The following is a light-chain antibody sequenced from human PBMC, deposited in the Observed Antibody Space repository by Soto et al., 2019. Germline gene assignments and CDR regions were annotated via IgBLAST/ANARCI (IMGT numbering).Light chain of an antibody. CDR2: KAS. V-gene: IGKV1-5*03. CDR3: QQYNRRT. J-gene: IGKJ1*01. CDR1: QSISSW. Sequence: DIQMTQSPSTLSASVGDRVTITCRASQSISSWLAWYQQKPGKAPKLLIYKASSLESGVPSRFSGSGSGTEFTLTISSLQPDDFATYYCQQYNRRTFGQGTKVDIK.